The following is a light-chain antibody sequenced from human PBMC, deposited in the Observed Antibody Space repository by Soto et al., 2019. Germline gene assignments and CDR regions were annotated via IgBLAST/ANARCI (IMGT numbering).Light chain of an antibody. V-gene: IGKV3-20*01. CDR3: QQYGSSPPWT. J-gene: IGKJ1*01. CDR1: QSVSSSY. CDR2: GAS. Sequence: EIVLTQSPGTLSLSPGERATLSCRASQSVSSSYLAWYQQKPGQAPRLLIDGASGRATGIPDRFSGSGSGTEFTRTISRLEPEDFAVYYCQQYGSSPPWTFGQGTKVEIK.